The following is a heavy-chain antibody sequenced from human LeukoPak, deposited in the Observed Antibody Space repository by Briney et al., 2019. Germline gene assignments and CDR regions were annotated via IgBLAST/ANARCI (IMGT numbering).Heavy chain of an antibody. D-gene: IGHD6-13*01. J-gene: IGHJ6*03. CDR2: IYYSGST. CDR3: ARGYPYTIAAAGTQYYMDV. Sequence: SETLSLTCIVSGGSISSTSYYWGWIRQPPGKGLEWIGSIYYSGSTYYNPSLKSRVTISVDTSKNQFSLKLSSVTAADTAVYYCARGYPYTIAAAGTQYYMDVWGKGTTVTVSS. V-gene: IGHV4-39*01. CDR1: GGSISSTSYY.